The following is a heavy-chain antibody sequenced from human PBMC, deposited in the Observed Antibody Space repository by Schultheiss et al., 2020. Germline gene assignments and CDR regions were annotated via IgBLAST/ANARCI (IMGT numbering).Heavy chain of an antibody. V-gene: IGHV3-20*01. CDR2: INWNGGST. Sequence: GGSLRLSCAASGFTFDDYGMSWVRQAPGKGLEWVSGINWNGGSTGYADSVKGRFTISRDNAKNSLYLQMNSLRAEDTALYHCARIRRPQTGLIAPGHGWFDSWGQGTLVTVSS. CDR1: GFTFDDYG. D-gene: IGHD2-21*01. J-gene: IGHJ5*01. CDR3: ARIRRPQTGLIAPGHGWFDS.